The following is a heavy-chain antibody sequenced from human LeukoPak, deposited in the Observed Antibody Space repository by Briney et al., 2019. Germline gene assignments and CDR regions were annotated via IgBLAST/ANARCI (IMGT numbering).Heavy chain of an antibody. D-gene: IGHD3-10*01. CDR2: ISFSDEST. CDR3: AKYGSGTYYNGLH. V-gene: IGHV3-23*01. CDR1: EFTFSNYA. Sequence: RGSLRLSCAASEFTFSNYAMTWVRQAPGKGLQWVSIISFSDESTYYADSVKGRFTISRDSSKSTVYLQMNSLKDEDTAVYYCAKYGSGTYYNGLHWGQGTLVTVSS. J-gene: IGHJ4*02.